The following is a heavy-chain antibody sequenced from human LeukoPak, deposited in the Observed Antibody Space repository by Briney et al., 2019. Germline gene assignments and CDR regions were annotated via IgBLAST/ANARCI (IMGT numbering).Heavy chain of an antibody. CDR2: IYYSGST. V-gene: IGHV4-39*07. Sequence: SETLSLTCSVSPDSMNKRTYYWGWIRQSPGQELEWIGSIYYSGSTQYNPSLKSRVTISLDTSKNQFSLRLSSVTAADTAVYYCARLFFAFGESYYYSYYMDVWGKGTTVTISS. CDR3: ARLFFAFGESYYYSYYMDV. J-gene: IGHJ6*03. CDR1: PDSMNKRTYY. D-gene: IGHD3-10*01.